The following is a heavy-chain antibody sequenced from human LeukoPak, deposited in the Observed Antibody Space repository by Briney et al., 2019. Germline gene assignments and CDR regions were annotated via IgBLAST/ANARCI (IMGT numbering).Heavy chain of an antibody. CDR1: GFTFSDCN. J-gene: IGHJ4*02. D-gene: IGHD6-19*01. CDR3: ARFLTPGYSSGWPIDY. V-gene: IGHV3-21*01. Sequence: GGSLRLSCAASGFTFSDCNMNWVRQSPEKGLEWVSSITSGTTYIYYADSVKGRFTISRDNSKNTLYLQMGSLRAEDTAVYYCARFLTPGYSSGWPIDYWGQGTLVTVSS. CDR2: ITSGTTYI.